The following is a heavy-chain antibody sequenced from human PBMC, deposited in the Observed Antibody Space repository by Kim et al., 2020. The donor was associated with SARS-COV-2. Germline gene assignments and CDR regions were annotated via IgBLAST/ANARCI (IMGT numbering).Heavy chain of an antibody. J-gene: IGHJ6*02. D-gene: IGHD3-10*01. V-gene: IGHV3-7*04. Sequence: RFTISRDNAKNSLYLQMNSLRAEDTAVYYCARVIGGSGSYYYYYYYGMDVWGQGTTVTVSS. CDR3: ARVIGGSGSYYYYYYYGMDV.